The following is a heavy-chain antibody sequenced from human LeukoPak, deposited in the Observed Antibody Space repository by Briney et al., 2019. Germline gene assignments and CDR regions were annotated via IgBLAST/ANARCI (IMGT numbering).Heavy chain of an antibody. Sequence: PSQTLSLTCTVSGGSISSGSYYWSWIRQPAGKGLEWIGRIYNSGGTNYNPSLKSRVTISVDTSKNQFSLKLSSVTAADTAVYYCASSTLTTLVYYYYYMDVWGKGTTVTISS. V-gene: IGHV4-61*02. CDR3: ASSTLTTLVYYYYYMDV. J-gene: IGHJ6*03. CDR2: IYNSGGT. D-gene: IGHD4-17*01. CDR1: GGSISSGSYY.